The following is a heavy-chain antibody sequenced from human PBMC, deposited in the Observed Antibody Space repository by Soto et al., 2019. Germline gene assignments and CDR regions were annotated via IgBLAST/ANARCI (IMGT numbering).Heavy chain of an antibody. Sequence: PSDTLSVTCVVSSGSIDNVYSCSWVRQSAGKGLEWIGETSHAGVTNYNPSLEGRVTISIDKSKNQFYLDLNSVTAADTAVYYCARHGGPIVGVYWGDAVDIWGQGTIVTVS. V-gene: IGHV4-4*02. CDR1: SGSIDNVYS. CDR3: ARHGGPIVGVYWGDAVDI. J-gene: IGHJ3*02. CDR2: TSHAGVT. D-gene: IGHD1-26*01.